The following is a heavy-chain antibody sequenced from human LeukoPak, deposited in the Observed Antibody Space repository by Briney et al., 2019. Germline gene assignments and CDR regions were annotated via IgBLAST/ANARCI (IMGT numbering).Heavy chain of an antibody. CDR1: GFSFDDYG. J-gene: IGHJ4*02. CDR2: INWNGGST. Sequence: GGSLRLSCAASGFSFDDYGMSWVRQAPGKGLEWVSGINWNGGSTGYADSVKGRFTISRDNSKNTLYLQMNSLRAEDTAVYYCAREYSSSFNYWGQGTLVTVSS. V-gene: IGHV3-20*04. CDR3: AREYSSSFNY. D-gene: IGHD6-13*01.